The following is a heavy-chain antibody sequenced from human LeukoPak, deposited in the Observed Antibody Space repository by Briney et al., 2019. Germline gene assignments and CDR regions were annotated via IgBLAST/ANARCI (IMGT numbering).Heavy chain of an antibody. V-gene: IGHV4-39*01. Sequence: SETLSLTCTVSGGSISSSSYYWGWIRQPPGKGLEWIGSIYYSGSTYYNPSLKSRVTISVDTSKNQFSLKLSSVTAADTAVHYCARGPSEDGYNRDDAFDIWGQGTMVTVSS. CDR1: GGSISSSSYY. J-gene: IGHJ3*02. CDR3: ARGPSEDGYNRDDAFDI. CDR2: IYYSGST. D-gene: IGHD5-24*01.